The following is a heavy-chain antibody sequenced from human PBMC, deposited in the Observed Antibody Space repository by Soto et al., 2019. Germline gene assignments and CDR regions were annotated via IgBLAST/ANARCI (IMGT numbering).Heavy chain of an antibody. D-gene: IGHD6-13*01. CDR2: TRNKANSYTT. CDR1: GFTFSDHY. CDR3: ARDWSSSSWSDPIFEY. J-gene: IGHJ4*02. Sequence: PGGSLRLSCAASGFTFSDHYMDWVRQAPGKGLEWVGRTRNKANSYTTEYAASVKGRFTISRDDSKNSLYLQMNSLKTEDTAVYYCARDWSSSSWSDPIFEYWGQGTLVTVSS. V-gene: IGHV3-72*01.